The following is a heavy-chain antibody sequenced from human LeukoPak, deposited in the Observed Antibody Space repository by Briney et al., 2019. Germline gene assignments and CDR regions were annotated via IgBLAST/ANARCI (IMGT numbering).Heavy chain of an antibody. J-gene: IGHJ4*02. V-gene: IGHV3-53*05. CDR3: ARGRHSNSIDFDY. D-gene: IGHD6-6*01. CDR2: IYSGGKT. Sequence: GGSLRLSCTVSGFTVSSNSWSWVRQAPGKGLEWVSFIYSGGKTHSSDSVKGRFSISRDNAKNSLYLQMNSLRAEDMALYYCARGRHSNSIDFDYWGQGTLVTVSS. CDR1: GFTVSSNS.